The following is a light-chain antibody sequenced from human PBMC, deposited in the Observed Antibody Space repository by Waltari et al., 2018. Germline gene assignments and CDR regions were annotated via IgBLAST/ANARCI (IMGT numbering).Light chain of an antibody. CDR2: KAS. CDR3: QQYNIYST. J-gene: IGKJ1*01. Sequence: DIQMTQSPSTLSASVGDRVSITCRASQSITSWLAWFQQKPGKAPNLLIYKASTLGSGVPSRFSGSGSGTEFTLTISSLQPDDFATYYCQQYNIYSTFGQGTKVEIK. CDR1: QSITSW. V-gene: IGKV1-5*03.